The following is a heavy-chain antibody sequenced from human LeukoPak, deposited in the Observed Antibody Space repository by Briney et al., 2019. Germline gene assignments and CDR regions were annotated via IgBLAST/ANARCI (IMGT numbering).Heavy chain of an antibody. CDR2: ISSSDSTI. CDR1: GFTFSDYY. V-gene: IGHV3-11*04. CDR3: ASSSAWQQLAIDY. J-gene: IGHJ4*02. D-gene: IGHD6-13*01. Sequence: PGGSLRLSCAASGFTFSDYYMSWIRQAPGKGLEWISYISSSDSTIYYADSVKGRFTISRDNAKNSLYLQMNSLRAEDTAVYYCASSSAWQQLAIDYWGQGTLVTVSS.